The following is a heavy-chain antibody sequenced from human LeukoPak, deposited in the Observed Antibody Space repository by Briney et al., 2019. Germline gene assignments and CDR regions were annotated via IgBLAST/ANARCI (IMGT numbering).Heavy chain of an antibody. D-gene: IGHD3-22*01. CDR2: IIPIFGTA. CDR3: ASEAWGYYDSSGYFDY. J-gene: IGHJ4*02. V-gene: IGHV1-69*05. Sequence: SVKVSCKASGGTFSSYAISWVRQAPGQGLEWMGRIIPIFGTANYAQKFQGRVTITTDESTSTAYMELSSLRSEDTAVYYCASEAWGYYDSSGYFDYWGQGTLVTVSS. CDR1: GGTFSSYA.